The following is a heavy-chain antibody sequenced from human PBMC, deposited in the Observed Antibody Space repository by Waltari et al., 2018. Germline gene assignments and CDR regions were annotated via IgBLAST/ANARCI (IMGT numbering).Heavy chain of an antibody. CDR3: ARKGGRGYPYGPFYYDN. V-gene: IGHV3-74*01. Sequence: EVQLVESGGGLVQPGGSLRRSCAASGFSFGDYWIHWVRQAPGKGLEWVSRINIDGGYISYTDSVKGRFTISRDNAKNTLFLQLNSLRVEDTAVYYCARKGGRGYPYGPFYYDNWGQGTLVTVSP. CDR2: INIDGGYI. D-gene: IGHD5-18*01. CDR1: GFSFGDYW. J-gene: IGHJ4*02.